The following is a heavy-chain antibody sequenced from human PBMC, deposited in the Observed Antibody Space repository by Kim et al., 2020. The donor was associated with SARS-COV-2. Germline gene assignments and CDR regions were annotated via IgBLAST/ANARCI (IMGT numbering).Heavy chain of an antibody. CDR3: AREKEQWLVGGVGDAFDI. D-gene: IGHD6-19*01. CDR1: GGSISSYY. CDR2: IYYSGST. J-gene: IGHJ3*02. Sequence: SETLSLTCTVSGGSISSYYWSWIRQPPGKGLEWIGYIYYSGSTNYNPSLKSRVTISVDTSKNQFSLKLSSVTAADTAVYYCAREKEQWLVGGVGDAFDIWGQGTMVTVSS. V-gene: IGHV4-59*13.